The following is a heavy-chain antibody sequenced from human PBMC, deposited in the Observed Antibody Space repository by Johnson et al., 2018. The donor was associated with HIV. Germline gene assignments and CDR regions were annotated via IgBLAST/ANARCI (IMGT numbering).Heavy chain of an antibody. Sequence: VQLVESGGGVVQPGGSLRLSCAASGFIFSSYAMHWVRQGPGKRLEFVSAISSNGGSTYYANSVKGIFTISRDNSKNTLYLQMGSLRAEDTAVYYCARGSWSSGSYGIWYAFDIWGQGTMVTVSS. V-gene: IGHV3-64*01. D-gene: IGHD1-26*01. CDR2: ISSNGGST. CDR1: GFIFSSYA. J-gene: IGHJ3*02. CDR3: ARGSWSSGSYGIWYAFDI.